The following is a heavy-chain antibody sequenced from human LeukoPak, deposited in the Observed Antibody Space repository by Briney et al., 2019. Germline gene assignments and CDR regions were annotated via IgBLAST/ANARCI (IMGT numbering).Heavy chain of an antibody. CDR1: GGSISITSYY. CDR2: IYHSGST. V-gene: IGHV4-39*07. Sequence: SETLSLTCTVSGGSISITSYYWGWIRQPPGKGLEWIANIYHSGSTYYNPSLKSRVTISVDMSKNQFSLKLSSVTAADTAVYYCTRPYYYDSTGSPDYWGQGTLVTVSS. J-gene: IGHJ4*02. CDR3: TRPYYYDSTGSPDY. D-gene: IGHD3-22*01.